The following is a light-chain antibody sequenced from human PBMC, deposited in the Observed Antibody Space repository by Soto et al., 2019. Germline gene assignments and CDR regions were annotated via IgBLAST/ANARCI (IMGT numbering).Light chain of an antibody. CDR3: EDDCYSPPCA. CDR1: QTVGSNY. V-gene: IGKV3-20*01. J-gene: IGKJ1*01. CDR2: GAS. Sequence: EIVLTQSPGTLSLSPGEGATLSCRASQTVGSNYLAWYQQKPGQAPRLLIYGASRRATGIPDRFSGSGSGTDFSLAIIGLESKDFPGYYCEDDCYSPPCAFGQRTKV.